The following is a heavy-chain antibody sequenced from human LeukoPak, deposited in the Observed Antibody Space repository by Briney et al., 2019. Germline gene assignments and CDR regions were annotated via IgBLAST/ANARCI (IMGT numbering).Heavy chain of an antibody. D-gene: IGHD3-22*01. CDR2: IIPIFGTA. Sequence: ASVKVSCKAFGGTFSSYAISWVRQAPGQGLEWMGRIIPIFGTANYAQKFQGRVTITTDESTSTAYMELSSLRSEDTAVYYCARVGRPYYYDSSGYYAYFDYWGQGTLVTVSS. CDR1: GGTFSSYA. CDR3: ARVGRPYYYDSSGYYAYFDY. V-gene: IGHV1-69*05. J-gene: IGHJ4*02.